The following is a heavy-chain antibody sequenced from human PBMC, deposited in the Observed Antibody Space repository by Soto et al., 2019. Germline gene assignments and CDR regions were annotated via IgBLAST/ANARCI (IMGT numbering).Heavy chain of an antibody. D-gene: IGHD6-13*01. V-gene: IGHV4-59*01. CDR3: ASSHSSSWYPGWFDP. CDR1: GGSISSYY. J-gene: IGHJ5*02. Sequence: SETLSLTCTVSGGSISSYYWSWIRQPPGKGLEWIGYIYCSGSTNYNPSLKSRVTISVDTSKNQFSLKLSSVTAADTAVYYCASSHSSSWYPGWFDPWGQGALVTVSS. CDR2: IYCSGST.